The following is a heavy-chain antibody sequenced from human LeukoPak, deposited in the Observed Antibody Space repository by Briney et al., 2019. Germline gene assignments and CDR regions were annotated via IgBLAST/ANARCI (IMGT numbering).Heavy chain of an antibody. CDR3: ARDGLKTSGYSSGWPYYYYYMDV. V-gene: IGHV4-34*01. J-gene: IGHJ6*03. Sequence: GSLRLSCAASGFTFSSYSMNWIRQPPGKGLEWIGEINRSGSTNYNPSLKSRVTMSVDTSKNQFSLKLSSVTAADTAVYYCARDGLKTSGYSSGWPYYYYYMDVWGKGTTVTISS. D-gene: IGHD6-19*01. CDR1: GFTFSSYS. CDR2: INRSGST.